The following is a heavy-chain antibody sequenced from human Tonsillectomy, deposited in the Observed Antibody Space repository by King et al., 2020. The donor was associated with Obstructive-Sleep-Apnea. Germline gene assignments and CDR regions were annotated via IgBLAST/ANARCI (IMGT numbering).Heavy chain of an antibody. D-gene: IGHD5-18*01. CDR2: INPSGGST. J-gene: IGHJ3*02. V-gene: IGHV1-46*03. Sequence: VQLVESGAEVKKPGASVKVSCKASGYTFTSYYMHWVRQAPGQGLEWMGIINPSGGSTSYAQKFQGRVTMTRDTSTSTVYMELSSLRSEDTAVYYCARVVGYSYGYRDAFDIWGQGTMVTVSS. CDR3: ARVVGYSYGYRDAFDI. CDR1: GYTFTSYY.